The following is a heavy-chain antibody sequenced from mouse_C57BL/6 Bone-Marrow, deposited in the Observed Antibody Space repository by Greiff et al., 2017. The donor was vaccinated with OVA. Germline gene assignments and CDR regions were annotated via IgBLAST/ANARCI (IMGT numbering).Heavy chain of an antibody. V-gene: IGHV5-2*01. Sequence: EVKLVESGGGLVQPGESLKLSCESTEYEFTSHDMSWVRKTPEKRLELVAAINSDGGSTYYPDTMKRRFIITSDNTKNTLYLQMGSLRCAGTALYYSASQPRYSNYEGGYDAMDYWGQGTSVTVSS. CDR3: ASQPRYSNYEGGYDAMDY. J-gene: IGHJ4*01. D-gene: IGHD2-5*01. CDR2: INSDGGST. CDR1: EYEFTSHD.